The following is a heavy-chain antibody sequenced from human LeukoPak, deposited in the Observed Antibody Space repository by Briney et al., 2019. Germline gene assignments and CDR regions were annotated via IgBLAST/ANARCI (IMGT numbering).Heavy chain of an antibody. Sequence: GGSLRLSCAASGFTFSSYSMNWVRQAPGKGLEWVSSISSSSSYIYYADSVKGRFTISRDNAKNSLYLQMNSLRAEDTAVYYCAKYSGYDFTYFDYWGQGTLVTVSS. CDR3: AKYSGYDFTYFDY. J-gene: IGHJ4*02. CDR1: GFTFSSYS. CDR2: ISSSSSYI. D-gene: IGHD5-12*01. V-gene: IGHV3-21*01.